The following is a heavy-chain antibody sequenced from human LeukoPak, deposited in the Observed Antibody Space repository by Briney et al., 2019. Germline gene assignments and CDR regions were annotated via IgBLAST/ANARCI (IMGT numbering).Heavy chain of an antibody. Sequence: GGSLRLSCAASGFTVSSNYMSWVRQAPGKGLEWISVIYTGGSTYYADSVKGRFTISRDNSKNTLYLQMNSLRAEDTAVYYCARIGSGYYYSSPDGMDVWGQGTTVTVSS. V-gene: IGHV3-53*01. CDR1: GFTVSSNY. CDR3: ARIGSGYYYSSPDGMDV. D-gene: IGHD3-22*01. CDR2: IYTGGST. J-gene: IGHJ6*02.